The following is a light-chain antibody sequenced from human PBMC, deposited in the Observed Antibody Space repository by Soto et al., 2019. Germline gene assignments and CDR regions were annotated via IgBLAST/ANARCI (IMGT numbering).Light chain of an antibody. CDR1: QDINNF. Sequence: DIQMTQSPSSLSASVGDRVTITCQASQDINNFVNWYQQKPGKAPKLLIYDASTLKTGVPSRFSGSGSGTDFRFTISSLQPEDFATYYCQQSYSNILSFGGGTRVEL. CDR2: DAS. CDR3: QQSYSNILS. V-gene: IGKV1-33*01. J-gene: IGKJ4*01.